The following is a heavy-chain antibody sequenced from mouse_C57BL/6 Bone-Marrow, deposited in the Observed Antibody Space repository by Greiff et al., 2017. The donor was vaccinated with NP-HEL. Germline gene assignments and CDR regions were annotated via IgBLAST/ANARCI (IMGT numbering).Heavy chain of an antibody. CDR2: IDPSDSYT. CDR1: GYTFTSYW. D-gene: IGHD1-1*01. Sequence: QVHVKQPGAELVMPGASVKLSCKASGYTFTSYWMHWVKQRPGQGLEWIGEIDPSDSYTNYNQKFKGKSTLTVDKSSSTAYMQLSSLTSEDSAVYYCAATVVAFDYWGQGTTLTVSS. V-gene: IGHV1-69*01. J-gene: IGHJ2*01. CDR3: AATVVAFDY.